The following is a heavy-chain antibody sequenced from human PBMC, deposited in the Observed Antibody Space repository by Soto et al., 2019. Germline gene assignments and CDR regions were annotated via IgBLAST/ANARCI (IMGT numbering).Heavy chain of an antibody. CDR2: ISYDGSNK. Sequence: ESGGGVVQPGRSLRLSCAASGFTFSSYAMHWVRQAPGKGLEWVAVISYDGSNKYYADSVKGRFTISRDNSKNTLYLQMNSLRAEDTAVYYCAREEYSYGVLYYYYGMDVWGQGITVTVSS. CDR3: AREEYSYGVLYYYYGMDV. V-gene: IGHV3-30-3*01. J-gene: IGHJ6*02. CDR1: GFTFSSYA. D-gene: IGHD5-18*01.